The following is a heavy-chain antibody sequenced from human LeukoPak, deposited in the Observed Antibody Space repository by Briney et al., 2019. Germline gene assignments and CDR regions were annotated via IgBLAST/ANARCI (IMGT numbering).Heavy chain of an antibody. J-gene: IGHJ4*02. V-gene: IGHV3-21*01. CDR2: ISPSSAYI. CDR3: VRHRSASDY. D-gene: IGHD3-10*01. CDR1: GFTFSDYT. Sequence: GGSLKLSCAASGFTFSDYTMSWVRQAPGKGLGWVSSISPSSAYIYYADSLKGRITISRDNAKNSLYLQMNSLRAEDTAVYYCVRHRSASDYWGQGALVTVSS.